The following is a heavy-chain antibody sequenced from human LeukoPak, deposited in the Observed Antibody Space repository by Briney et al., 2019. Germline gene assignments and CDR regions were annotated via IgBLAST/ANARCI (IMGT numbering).Heavy chain of an antibody. Sequence: GASVKVSCKASGYTFITSDINWVRQASGQGLEWMGYMDPNSGHTEFARKFQGRVTMTGDTSTSTAYMELSSLTPDDTATYYCTRKLRLDEHWGQGTLVAVSS. CDR2: MDPNSGHT. V-gene: IGHV1-8*01. D-gene: IGHD1-7*01. CDR1: GYTFITSD. J-gene: IGHJ4*02. CDR3: TRKLRLDEH.